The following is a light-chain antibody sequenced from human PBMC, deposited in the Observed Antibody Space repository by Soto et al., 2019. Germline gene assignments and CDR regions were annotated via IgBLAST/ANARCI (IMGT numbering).Light chain of an antibody. CDR3: QQYDIYWT. CDR1: QSISNW. V-gene: IGKV1-5*03. Sequence: DIQMTQSPPTLSASVGDRVTITCRASQSISNWLAWYQQRPGKAPKLLIYKASNLESGVPSRFSGSGSGTEFTLTISSLQPDDFATYYCQQYDIYWTFGQGTKV. CDR2: KAS. J-gene: IGKJ1*01.